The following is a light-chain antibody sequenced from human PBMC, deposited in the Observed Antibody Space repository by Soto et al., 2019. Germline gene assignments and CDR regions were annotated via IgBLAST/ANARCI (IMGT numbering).Light chain of an antibody. J-gene: IGKJ3*01. CDR1: QSVSSY. CDR3: QQRSNWLFT. Sequence: EIVLTQSPATLSLSPGERATLSCRASQSVSSYLAWYQHKPGQAPRLLISDASNRATGIPARLSGSGSGTDFTLTISNLEPEDFAVYYCQQRSNWLFTFGPGTKVHIK. V-gene: IGKV3-11*01. CDR2: DAS.